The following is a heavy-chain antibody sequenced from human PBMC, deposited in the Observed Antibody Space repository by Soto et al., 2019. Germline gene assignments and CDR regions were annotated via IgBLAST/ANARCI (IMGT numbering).Heavy chain of an antibody. Sequence: PSETLSLTCAVYGGSFSGYYWNWIRQPPGKGLEWIGEINHSAYTYYNPSLRSRVTISVDRSRTQFSLKMSSVTAADTAVYYCARGRVVVPAAVMFNCLDPWGQGALVTVSS. J-gene: IGHJ5*02. D-gene: IGHD2-2*01. CDR2: INHSAYT. CDR3: ARGRVVVPAAVMFNCLDP. V-gene: IGHV4-34*01. CDR1: GGSFSGYY.